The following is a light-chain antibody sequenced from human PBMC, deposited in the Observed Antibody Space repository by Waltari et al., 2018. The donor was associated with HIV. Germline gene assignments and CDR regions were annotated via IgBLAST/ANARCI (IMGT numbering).Light chain of an antibody. J-gene: IGLJ3*02. Sequence: QSVLTQPPSASGTPGQRVTISCSGSSSNIGSNYVYWYQQLPGTAPKLLIYRNNERPSGFPDRFSGSKSGTSASLAISGLRSEDEADYYCATRDDSLNAWVFGGGTKVTVL. CDR2: RNN. CDR1: SSNIGSNY. CDR3: ATRDDSLNAWV. V-gene: IGLV1-47*01.